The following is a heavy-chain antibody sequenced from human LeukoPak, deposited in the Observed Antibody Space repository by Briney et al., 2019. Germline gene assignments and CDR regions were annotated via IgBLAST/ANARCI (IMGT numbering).Heavy chain of an antibody. Sequence: GGSLRLSCIHPLYTFNSYKISSGRQAPGKGLEWVSFISDSGTTIYYADSVNGRFTISRDNAKNSLYLQMNSLRAEDTAVYYCARERTGYYYYTSDYTVFFQAGGFDYWGQGALVTVSS. V-gene: IGHV3-48*03. J-gene: IGHJ4*02. CDR3: ARERTGYYYYTSDYTVFFQAGGFDY. CDR1: LYTFNSYK. CDR2: ISDSGTTI. D-gene: IGHD3-22*01.